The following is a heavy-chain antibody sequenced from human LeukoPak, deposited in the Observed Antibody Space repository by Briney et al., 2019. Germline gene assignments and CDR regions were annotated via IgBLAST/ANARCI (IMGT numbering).Heavy chain of an antibody. D-gene: IGHD2-2*01. CDR3: ASCNIVVVPAAIPLYDGMDV. V-gene: IGHV1-69*01. CDR1: GGTFSSYA. Sequence: SVKVSCKASGGTFSSYAISWVRQAPGQGLEWMGGIIPIFGTVNYAQKFQGRVTITADESTSTAYMELSSLRSEDTAVYYCASCNIVVVPAAIPLYDGMDVWGKGTTVTVSS. J-gene: IGHJ6*04. CDR2: IIPIFGTV.